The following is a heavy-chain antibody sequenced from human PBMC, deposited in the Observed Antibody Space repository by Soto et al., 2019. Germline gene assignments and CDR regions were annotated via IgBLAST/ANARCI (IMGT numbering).Heavy chain of an antibody. J-gene: IGHJ5*02. Sequence: EVQLVESRGGLVKPGRSLRLSCAASGFTFSSYSMNWVRQAPGKGLEWVSSISSSSSNMYYADSVKGRFTISRDNAKNSLYLQMNSLRAEDTAVYYCARDRGSSGWYAGGWFDPWGQGTLVTVSS. CDR1: GFTFSSYS. CDR3: ARDRGSSGWYAGGWFDP. D-gene: IGHD6-19*01. V-gene: IGHV3-21*01. CDR2: ISSSSSNM.